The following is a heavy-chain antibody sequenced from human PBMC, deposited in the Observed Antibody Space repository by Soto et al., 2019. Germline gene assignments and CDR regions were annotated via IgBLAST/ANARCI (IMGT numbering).Heavy chain of an antibody. CDR1: GYTFTTYW. Sequence: PGESLKISCKASGYTFTTYWIGWVRQMPGKGLEWMGIIFPGDSDTRYSPSFQGQVTISADKSINTTYLQWNSLKASDTAMYYCARHVGVSSETTSDYWGQGTLVTVSS. CDR3: ARHVGVSSETTSDY. CDR2: IFPGDSDT. D-gene: IGHD1-26*01. J-gene: IGHJ4*02. V-gene: IGHV5-51*01.